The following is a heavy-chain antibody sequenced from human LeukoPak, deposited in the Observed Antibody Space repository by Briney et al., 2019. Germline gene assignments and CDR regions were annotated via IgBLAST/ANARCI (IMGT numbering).Heavy chain of an antibody. V-gene: IGHV3-23*01. D-gene: IGHD5-12*01. Sequence: QAGGSLRLSCAASGFTFSSYAMSWVRQAPGKGLEWVSAISGSGGSTYYADSVKGRFTISRDNSKNTLYLQMNSLRAEDTAVYYCAKPLTYSGGPSAYFDLWGRGTLVTVSS. J-gene: IGHJ2*01. CDR2: ISGSGGST. CDR1: GFTFSSYA. CDR3: AKPLTYSGGPSAYFDL.